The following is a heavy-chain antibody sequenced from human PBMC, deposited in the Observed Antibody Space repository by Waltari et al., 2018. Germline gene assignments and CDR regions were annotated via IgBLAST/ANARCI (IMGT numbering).Heavy chain of an antibody. Sequence: QVQLQQWGAGLLKPSETLSVTCEVFDDSFSKYYWVWIRQSPGKGLEWIGEINRSGSNKSNPSLKGRVTRSLDISKKQVSLRVTSVTAADTAVYYCAREYSSFEPIFDYWGRGTLVTVSS. CDR2: INRSGSN. CDR1: DDSFSKYY. D-gene: IGHD5-12*01. J-gene: IGHJ4*02. V-gene: IGHV4-34*02. CDR3: AREYSSFEPIFDY.